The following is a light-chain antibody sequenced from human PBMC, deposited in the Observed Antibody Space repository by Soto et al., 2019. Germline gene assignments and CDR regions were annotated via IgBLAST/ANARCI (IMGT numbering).Light chain of an antibody. CDR1: QSVDIN. V-gene: IGKV3-15*01. J-gene: IGKJ1*01. CDR3: KQYRNWPRT. Sequence: EIVLTQSPATLSVSPGERVTLSCRASQSVDINLAWYQQKPGRAPRLLIYGASTRATDMPGRFSGRGSGTEFTLTIKSLQSEDFAVYYCKQYRNWPRTFGQGTKVDIK. CDR2: GAS.